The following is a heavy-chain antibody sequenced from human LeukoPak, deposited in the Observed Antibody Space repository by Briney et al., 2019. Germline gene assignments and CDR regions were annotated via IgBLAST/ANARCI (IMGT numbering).Heavy chain of an antibody. CDR3: ARDTVTTFRFRDYYYYGMDV. CDR1: GFTVSTNY. D-gene: IGHD4-17*01. CDR2: FYSGGST. J-gene: IGHJ6*02. Sequence: GGSLRLSCAASGFTVSTNYMNWVRQAPGKGLEWVSVFYSGGSTYYADSVKGRFTISRDNSKNTLYLQMNSLRAEDTAVYYCARDTVTTFRFRDYYYYGMDVWGRGTTVTVSS. V-gene: IGHV3-53*01.